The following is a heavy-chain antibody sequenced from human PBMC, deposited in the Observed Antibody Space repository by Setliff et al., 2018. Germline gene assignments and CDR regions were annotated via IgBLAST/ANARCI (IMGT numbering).Heavy chain of an antibody. Sequence: SVKVSCKASGGTFSTYAISWVRQAPGQGLEWMGGIISMVGTTNYAQRFRGRVTITADESTTTAYLELSSLRSEDTAVYYCARVRDCSGGICHRGFHHYMDVWGKGTTVTVSS. CDR2: IISMVGTT. CDR3: ARVRDCSGGICHRGFHHYMDV. J-gene: IGHJ6*03. V-gene: IGHV1-69*13. CDR1: GGTFSTYA. D-gene: IGHD2-15*01.